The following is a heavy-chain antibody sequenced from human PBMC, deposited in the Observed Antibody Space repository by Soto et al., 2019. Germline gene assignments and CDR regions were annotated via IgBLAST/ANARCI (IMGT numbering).Heavy chain of an antibody. D-gene: IGHD3-22*01. CDR2: ISAYNGNT. CDR1: GYTFTTYG. V-gene: IGHV1-18*04. CDR3: ASEPIYYNDGSGYYPLGY. J-gene: IGHJ4*02. Sequence: ASVKVSCKASGYTFTTYGISWVRQAPGQVLECVGWISAYNGNTHYSQKFQGRVTMTTDTSTSTAYMELRSLTSGDTAVYYCASEPIYYNDGSGYYPLGYWGQGTLVTVSS.